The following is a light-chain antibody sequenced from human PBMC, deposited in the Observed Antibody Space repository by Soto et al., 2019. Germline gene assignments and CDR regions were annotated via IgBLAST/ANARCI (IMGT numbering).Light chain of an antibody. J-gene: IGKJ1*01. CDR3: QQYNNWPRT. CDR1: QSVSSN. Sequence: EIVMTQSPATLSVSPGERATLSCRASQSVSSNLAWYQQKRGQAPRLLIYDASTRATGIPARFSGSGSGTEFTITISSLQSEDFAVYYCQQYNNWPRTFGQGTKVELK. V-gene: IGKV3-15*01. CDR2: DAS.